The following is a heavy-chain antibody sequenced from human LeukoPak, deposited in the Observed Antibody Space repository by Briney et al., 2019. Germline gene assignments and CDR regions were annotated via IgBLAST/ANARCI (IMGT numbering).Heavy chain of an antibody. V-gene: IGHV3-30-3*01. CDR1: GLTFSSYT. J-gene: IGHJ4*02. D-gene: IGHD2-2*01. CDR3: ATAFVGPYCSSNSCHVNYFDY. CDR2: ISYDGNNK. Sequence: GRFLRLSCAASGLTFSSYTLHWVRQSPGKGLEWVAVISYDGNNKYYADSVKGRFTISRDNSKNTIYLQMSSLRAEDTAVYYCATAFVGPYCSSNSCHVNYFDYWGQGTLVTVSS.